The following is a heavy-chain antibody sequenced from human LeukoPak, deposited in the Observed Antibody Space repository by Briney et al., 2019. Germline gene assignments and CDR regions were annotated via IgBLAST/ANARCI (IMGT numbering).Heavy chain of an antibody. CDR3: AIKLRFLEWIPLDY. D-gene: IGHD3-3*01. V-gene: IGHV1-69*05. Sequence: SVKVSCEASGGTFSSYAISWVRQAPGQGLEWMGGIIPIFGTANYAQKFQGRVTITTDESTSTAYMELSSLRSEDTAVYYCAIKLRFLEWIPLDYWGQGTLVTVSS. CDR1: GGTFSSYA. J-gene: IGHJ4*02. CDR2: IIPIFGTA.